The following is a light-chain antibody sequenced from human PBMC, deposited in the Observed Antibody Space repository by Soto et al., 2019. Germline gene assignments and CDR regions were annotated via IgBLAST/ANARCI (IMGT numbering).Light chain of an antibody. CDR2: DVT. V-gene: IGLV2-11*01. CDR1: STDFGGFNY. CDR3: CSYAGRQVV. J-gene: IGLJ2*01. Sequence: QSALTQPRSVSGSPGQSVTISCTGTSTDFGGFNYVSWYQQHPGKAPKFMIYDVTRRPSGVPDRFSGSKSGNTASLTIPGLQAEDEADYYCCSYAGRQVVFGGGTKLTVL.